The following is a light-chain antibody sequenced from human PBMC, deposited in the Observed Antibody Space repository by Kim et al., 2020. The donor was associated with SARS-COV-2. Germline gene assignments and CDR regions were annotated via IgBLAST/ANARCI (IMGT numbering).Light chain of an antibody. CDR3: QQYDDRLT. J-gene: IGKJ4*01. CDR1: QDISNY. V-gene: IGKV1-33*01. CDR2: DAS. Sequence: DIQMTQSPSPLSASVGDRVTITCQASQDISNYLNWYQQKPGKAPKLLIYDASNLETGVPSRFSGSGSGTDFTFTISSLQPEDIATYYCQQYDDRLTFGGGTKLEI.